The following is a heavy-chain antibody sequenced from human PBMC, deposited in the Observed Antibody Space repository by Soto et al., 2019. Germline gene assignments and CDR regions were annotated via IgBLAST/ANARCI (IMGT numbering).Heavy chain of an antibody. CDR2: ISSSSRYI. V-gene: IGHV3-21*01. CDR3: ARDEALYCSGGSCYSDC. Sequence: AGSLRLSCAASGFTFSSYSMNWVRQSPGKGLEWVSSISSSSRYIYYADSVKGRFTISRDNTKNSLYLQMNSLRAEDTAVYYCARDEALYCSGGSCYSDCWGQGTLVTVS. J-gene: IGHJ4*02. CDR1: GFTFSSYS. D-gene: IGHD2-15*01.